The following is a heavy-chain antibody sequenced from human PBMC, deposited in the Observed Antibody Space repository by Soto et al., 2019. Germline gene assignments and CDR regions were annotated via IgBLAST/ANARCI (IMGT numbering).Heavy chain of an antibody. Sequence: QVQLVESGGDVVQPGRSLRLSCATSGFTFSSYGMHWVRQAPGKGLEWVAVIWYDGSNKYYADSVKDRFTISRDNSKNTLYLQMNSLRAEDTAVYYCAREAYGSGSQGYYYYGMDVWGQGTTVTVSS. D-gene: IGHD3-10*01. J-gene: IGHJ6*02. CDR3: AREAYGSGSQGYYYYGMDV. CDR2: IWYDGSNK. V-gene: IGHV3-33*01. CDR1: GFTFSSYG.